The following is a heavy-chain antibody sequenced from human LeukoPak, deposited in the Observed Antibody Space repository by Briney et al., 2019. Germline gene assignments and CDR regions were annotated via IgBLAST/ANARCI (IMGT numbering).Heavy chain of an antibody. V-gene: IGHV1-18*01. D-gene: IGHD6-13*01. CDR3: ARATPIAAAGLNWFDP. CDR1: GYTFTSYG. CDR2: ISAYNGNT. J-gene: IGHJ5*02. Sequence: ASVKVSCKASGYTFTSYGISWVRQAPGQGLEWMGWISAYNGNTNYAQKLQGRVTMTTDTSTSTAYMELRSLRSDDTAVYYCARATPIAAAGLNWFDPWGQGTLVTVSS.